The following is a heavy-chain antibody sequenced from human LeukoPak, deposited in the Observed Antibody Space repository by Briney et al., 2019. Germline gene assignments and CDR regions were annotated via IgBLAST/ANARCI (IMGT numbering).Heavy chain of an antibody. D-gene: IGHD6-19*01. Sequence: SETLSLTCTVSGGSISSSSYYWGWIRQPPGKGGEWIGSIYYSGSTYYNPSLKRRVTISVDTSKNQFSLKLSSVTAADTAVYYCARQSYSSGRSQYRFDYWGQGTLVTVSS. CDR1: GGSISSSSYY. J-gene: IGHJ4*02. V-gene: IGHV4-39*01. CDR2: IYYSGST. CDR3: ARQSYSSGRSQYRFDY.